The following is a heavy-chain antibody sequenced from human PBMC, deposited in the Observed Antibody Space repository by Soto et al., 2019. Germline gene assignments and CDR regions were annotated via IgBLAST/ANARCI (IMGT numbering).Heavy chain of an antibody. CDR3: AKLWGNYYDSCGYYYDGPLHLDY. V-gene: IGHV3-23*01. D-gene: IGHD3-22*01. CDR2: ISGSGGST. CDR1: GFTFSSYA. Sequence: EVQLLESGGGLVQPGGSLRLSCAASGFTFSSYAMSWVRQAPGKGLEWVSAISGSGGSTYYADSVKGRFTISRDNSKNTPSLQMNSLRAEDTAVYYCAKLWGNYYDSCGYYYDGPLHLDYWGQGSLVTVSS. J-gene: IGHJ4*02.